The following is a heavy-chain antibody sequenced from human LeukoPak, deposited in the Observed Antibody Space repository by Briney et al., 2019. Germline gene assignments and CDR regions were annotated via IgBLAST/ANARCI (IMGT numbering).Heavy chain of an antibody. V-gene: IGHV3-7*01. J-gene: IGHJ4*02. CDR3: ARDGDVLRYFDWFVNGLYFDY. CDR2: IKQDGSEK. D-gene: IGHD3-9*01. Sequence: GGSLRLSCAASGFTFSSYWMSWVRQAPGKGLEWVANIKQDGSEKYYVDPVKGRFTISRDNAKNSLYLQMNSLRAEDTAVYYCARDGDVLRYFDWFVNGLYFDYWGQGTLVTVSS. CDR1: GFTFSSYW.